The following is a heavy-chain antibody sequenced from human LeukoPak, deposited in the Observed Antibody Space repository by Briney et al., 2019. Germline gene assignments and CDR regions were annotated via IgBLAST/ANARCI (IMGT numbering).Heavy chain of an antibody. J-gene: IGHJ4*02. Sequence: GGSLRLSCAASGFTFSSYSMNWVRQAPGKGLEWVSYISSSSSTIYYADSVKGRFTISRDNAKSSLYLQMNSLRAEDTAVYYCARDTASGGYWGQGTLVTVSS. CDR3: ARDTASGGY. CDR2: ISSSSSTI. CDR1: GFTFSSYS. D-gene: IGHD5-18*01. V-gene: IGHV3-48*04.